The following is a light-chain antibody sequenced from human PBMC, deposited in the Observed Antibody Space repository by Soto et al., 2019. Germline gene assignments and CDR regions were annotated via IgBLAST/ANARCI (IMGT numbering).Light chain of an antibody. V-gene: IGKV3-20*01. J-gene: IGKJ1*01. CDR1: QSVSSTY. CDR3: QQYGGSRWT. CDR2: GAS. Sequence: EIVLTQSPGTLSLSPGERATLSCRASQSVSSTYLAWYQQKPGQAHRLLIYGASNRATGIPDRFSGSGSGTDFTLTISRLEPEDFAVYYCQQYGGSRWTFGQGTKV.